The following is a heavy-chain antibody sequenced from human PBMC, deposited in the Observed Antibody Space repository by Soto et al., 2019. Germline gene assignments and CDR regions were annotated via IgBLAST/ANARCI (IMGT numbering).Heavy chain of an antibody. Sequence: EVQLVESGGGLVQPGGSLKLSCAASGFTFSGSAMHWVRQASGKGLEWVGRIRSKTNNYATAYAASLKGRFTISRDDSKNTAYLQMNSLKTEDTAVYYCTKVSTYNWGQGTLVTVSS. J-gene: IGHJ4*02. V-gene: IGHV3-73*02. CDR2: IRSKTNNYAT. CDR1: GFTFSGSA. D-gene: IGHD3-16*01. CDR3: TKVSTYN.